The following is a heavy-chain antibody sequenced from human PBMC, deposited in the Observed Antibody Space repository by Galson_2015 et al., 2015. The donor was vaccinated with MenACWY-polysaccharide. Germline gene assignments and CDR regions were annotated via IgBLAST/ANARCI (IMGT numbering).Heavy chain of an antibody. D-gene: IGHD3-16*01. V-gene: IGHV3-30*12. CDR1: GFTFRSYG. CDR3: ARDTGGSDY. Sequence: SLRLSCAASGFTFRSYGMHWVRQAPGKGLEWVALISSDGDDKYYADSVKGRFTISRDNAKNSLYLQMNSLRAEDTAIHYCARDTGGSDYWGQGTLVTVSS. CDR2: ISSDGDDK. J-gene: IGHJ4*02.